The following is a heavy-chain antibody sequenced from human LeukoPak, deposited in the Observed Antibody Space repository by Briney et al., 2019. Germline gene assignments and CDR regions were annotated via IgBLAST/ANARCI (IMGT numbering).Heavy chain of an antibody. Sequence: SLTLSLTCAISGDSVSSNSAAWNWIRQSPSRGLEWLGRTYYRSKWYNDYAVSVKSRITINPDTSKNQFFLQLNSVTPEDTAVYYCARDGYDSSGYPTYLDYWGQGTLVTVSS. D-gene: IGHD3-22*01. J-gene: IGHJ4*02. CDR3: ARDGYDSSGYPTYLDY. V-gene: IGHV6-1*01. CDR2: TYYRSKWYN. CDR1: GDSVSSNSAA.